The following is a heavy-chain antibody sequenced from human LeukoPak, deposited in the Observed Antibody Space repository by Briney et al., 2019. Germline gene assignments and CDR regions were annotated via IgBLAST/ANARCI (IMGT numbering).Heavy chain of an antibody. D-gene: IGHD5-12*01. CDR1: GYTFTSYY. V-gene: IGHV1-46*01. CDR3: ARGDSGYEFDY. Sequence: ASVKVSCKASGYTFTSYYMHWGRQAPGQGLEWMGIINPSGGSTSYAQKFQGRVAMTRDTSTSTVFVELSRLRSEDTAVYYCARGDSGYEFDYWGEGSLVTVSS. CDR2: INPSGGST. J-gene: IGHJ4*02.